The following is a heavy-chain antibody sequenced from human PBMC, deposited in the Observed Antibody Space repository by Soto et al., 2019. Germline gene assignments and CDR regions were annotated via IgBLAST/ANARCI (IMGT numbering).Heavy chain of an antibody. D-gene: IGHD4-17*01. Sequence: ASVKVSCKVSGYTLTELSMHWVRQAPGKGLEWMGGFDPEDGETIYAQKFQGRVTMTEDTSTDTAYMELSSLRSEDTAVYYCATATTVTNENWFDPWGQRTLVTVSS. CDR3: ATATTVTNENWFDP. J-gene: IGHJ5*02. V-gene: IGHV1-24*01. CDR1: GYTLTELS. CDR2: FDPEDGET.